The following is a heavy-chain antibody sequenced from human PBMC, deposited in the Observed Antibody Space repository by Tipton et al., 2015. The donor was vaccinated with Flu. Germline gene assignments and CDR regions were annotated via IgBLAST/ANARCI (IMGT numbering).Heavy chain of an antibody. CDR2: IHYTGST. D-gene: IGHD3-22*01. CDR1: TGSVSGYY. J-gene: IGHJ4*02. Sequence: TLSLTCDVSTGSVSGYYWSWIRQSPKRGLEWIGYIHYTGSTNYNPSLKSQVSMSVDTSKNQFSLKMTSLTAADTAVYYCARHFYDSSGYFCLDYWGQGLLVTVSS. V-gene: IGHV4-59*08. CDR3: ARHFYDSSGYFCLDY.